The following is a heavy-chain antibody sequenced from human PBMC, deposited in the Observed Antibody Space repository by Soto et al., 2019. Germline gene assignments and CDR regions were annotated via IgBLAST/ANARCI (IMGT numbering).Heavy chain of an antibody. CDR3: ARHPTVTEYYFDY. CDR1: GGSISNYY. Sequence: QVQLQESGPGLVKPSETLSLTCTVSGGSISNYYWSWIRQPPGKGLAWIGYIYSSARTNYNPSLKSRVTISVDTSMNQFSLKLSSVTAADTSVYYCARHPTVTEYYFDYWGQGTLVTVSS. CDR2: IYSSART. J-gene: IGHJ4*02. D-gene: IGHD4-17*01. V-gene: IGHV4-59*08.